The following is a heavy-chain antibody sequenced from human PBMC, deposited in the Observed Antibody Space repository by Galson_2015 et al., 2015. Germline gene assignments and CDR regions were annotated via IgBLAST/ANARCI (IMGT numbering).Heavy chain of an antibody. CDR1: GYTFTSYA. CDR3: ARDYYDSSGYYLGLNAFDI. J-gene: IGHJ3*02. CDR2: INTNTGNP. V-gene: IGHV7-4-1*02. Sequence: SVKVSCKASGYTFTSYAMNWVRQAPGQGLEWMGCINTNTGNPTYAQAFTGRFAFSLDTSVSTAYLQISSLKAEDTAVYYCARDYYDSSGYYLGLNAFDIWGQGTMVTVSS. D-gene: IGHD3-22*01.